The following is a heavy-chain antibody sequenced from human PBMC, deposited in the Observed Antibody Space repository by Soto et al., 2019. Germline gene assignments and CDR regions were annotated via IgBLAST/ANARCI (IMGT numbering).Heavy chain of an antibody. V-gene: IGHV3-48*03. J-gene: IGHJ6*02. D-gene: IGHD3-9*01. Sequence: QLVESGGGSVQPGRSLRLSCAPSGFTFSSYEMNWVRQAPGKGLEWVSYISVSGTMRFYADAVKGRFTISRDNTKKILSLQMNSLRAEDTALHYCATAGLTGTVWGQGTTVTVSS. CDR2: ISVSGTMR. CDR3: ATAGLTGTV. CDR1: GFTFSSYE.